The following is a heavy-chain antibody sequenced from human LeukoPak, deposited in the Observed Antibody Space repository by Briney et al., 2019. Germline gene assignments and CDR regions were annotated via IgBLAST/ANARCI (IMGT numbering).Heavy chain of an antibody. J-gene: IGHJ4*02. CDR2: INWNGGST. V-gene: IGHV3-20*04. Sequence: GGSLRLSCAASGFTFDDYGMSWVRQAPGKGLEWVSGINWNGGSTGYADSVKGRFTISRDNAKNSLYLQMNSLRAEDTALYYCARGDILTGYHYYFDYWGQGTLVTVSS. CDR3: ARGDILTGYHYYFDY. D-gene: IGHD3-9*01. CDR1: GFTFDDYG.